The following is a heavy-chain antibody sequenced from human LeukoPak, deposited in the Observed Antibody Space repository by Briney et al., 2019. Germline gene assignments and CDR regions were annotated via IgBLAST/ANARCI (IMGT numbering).Heavy chain of an antibody. D-gene: IGHD3-22*01. CDR2: IYYSGST. CDR3: ARRRRSSGYYYSGVDY. Sequence: PSETLSLTCTVSGGSISSSSYYWGWIRQPPGKGLEWIGSIYYSGSTYYNPSLKSRVTISVDTSKNQFSLKLSSVTAADTAVYYWARRRRSSGYYYSGVDYWGQGTLVTVSS. V-gene: IGHV4-39*07. CDR1: GGSISSSSYY. J-gene: IGHJ4*02.